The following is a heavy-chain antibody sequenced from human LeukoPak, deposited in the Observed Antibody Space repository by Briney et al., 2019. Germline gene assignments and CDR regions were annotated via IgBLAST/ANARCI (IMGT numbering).Heavy chain of an antibody. CDR2: IYYTGST. D-gene: IGHD2-2*01. CDR3: ARECSSTSCPYNNMHV. V-gene: IGHV4-59*12. J-gene: IGHJ6*02. CDR1: GASISSYY. Sequence: SETLSLTCSVSGASISSYYWSWIRQPPGKGLEWIGYIYYTGSTNYNPSLKSRVTISVDTSKNQFSLKLSSVTAADTAVYYCARECSSTSCPYNNMHVWGQGTTVTVSS.